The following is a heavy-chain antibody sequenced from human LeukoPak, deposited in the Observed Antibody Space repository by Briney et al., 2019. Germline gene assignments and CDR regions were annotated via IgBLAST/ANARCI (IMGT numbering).Heavy chain of an antibody. CDR2: MKTDGSEK. V-gene: IGHV3-7*01. D-gene: IGHD1-1*01. Sequence: PGGSLRLSCAASGFTFSSFWMSWVRQAPGKGLEWVANMKTDGSEKYYVGSMKGRFTVSRDNAKNSLYLQMDSLRAEDTAVYYCARGGTFVSDYWGQGTLVTVSS. J-gene: IGHJ4*02. CDR1: GFTFSSFW. CDR3: ARGGTFVSDY.